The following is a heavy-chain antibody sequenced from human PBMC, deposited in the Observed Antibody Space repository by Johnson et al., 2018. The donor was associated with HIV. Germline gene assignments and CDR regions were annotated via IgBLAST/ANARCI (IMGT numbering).Heavy chain of an antibody. CDR2: ISSSGSTI. V-gene: IGHV3-11*01. CDR1: GFTFDDHG. Sequence: QVQLVESGGGVVRPGGSLRLSCAASGFTFDDHGMSWVRQAPGKGLEWISYISSSGSTIYYADSVKGRFTISRDNAKNSLYLQMNSLRAEDTAVYFCAKAFSTFHDAFDIWGQGTMVTVSS. J-gene: IGHJ3*02. CDR3: AKAFSTFHDAFDI. D-gene: IGHD2/OR15-2a*01.